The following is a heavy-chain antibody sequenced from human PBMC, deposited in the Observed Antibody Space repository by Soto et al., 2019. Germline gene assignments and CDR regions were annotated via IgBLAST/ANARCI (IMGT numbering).Heavy chain of an antibody. CDR3: VSQRTSVLTQAYFDY. J-gene: IGHJ4*02. V-gene: IGHV4-39*01. Sequence: SETLSLTCTVSGGSVSNSNYYWGWIRQSPGKGLEWIGSVYYRGRSYSKSSVKSRVTISVDTSKNQFSLNLNSVTASDTAVYCCVSQRTSVLTQAYFDYWGPGALVTVSS. CDR2: VYYRGRS. CDR1: GGSVSNSNYY. D-gene: IGHD2-8*01.